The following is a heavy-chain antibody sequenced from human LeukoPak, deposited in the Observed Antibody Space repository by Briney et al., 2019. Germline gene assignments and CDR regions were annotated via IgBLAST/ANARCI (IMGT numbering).Heavy chain of an antibody. CDR1: GFTFSGYA. Sequence: PGGSLRLSCAASGFTFSGYAMSWVRQAPGKGLEWVSAISGSGGSTYYADSVKGRFTIPRDNSKNTLYLQMNSLRAEDTAVYYCAKVIYWDFPDNYFDYWGQGTLVTVSS. V-gene: IGHV3-23*01. CDR3: AKVIYWDFPDNYFDY. CDR2: ISGSGGST. D-gene: IGHD1-7*01. J-gene: IGHJ4*02.